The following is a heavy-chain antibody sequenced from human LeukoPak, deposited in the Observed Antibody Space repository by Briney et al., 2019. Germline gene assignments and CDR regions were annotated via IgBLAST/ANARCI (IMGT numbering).Heavy chain of an antibody. J-gene: IGHJ4*02. D-gene: IGHD6-6*01. CDR1: GYDFINYG. CDR2: RSIYNGNT. Sequence: ASVKVSCKASGYDFINYGISWVRQAPGQGLEWMGWRSIYNGNTDYKLQGRVTMTTDTSTSTAYMELRSLRSDDTAVYHCARGGPFPSSSSSREYYLDYWGQGTLATVSS. V-gene: IGHV1-18*01. CDR3: ARGGPFPSSSSSREYYLDY.